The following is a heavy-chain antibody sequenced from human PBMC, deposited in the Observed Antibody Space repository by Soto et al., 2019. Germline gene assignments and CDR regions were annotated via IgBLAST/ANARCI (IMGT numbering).Heavy chain of an antibody. Sequence: GGSLRLSCAASGFTFSSYWMSWVRQAPEKGLEWVANIKQDGNDLYFVDSVKGRFTISRDNAKNSLYLHMSSLRAEDTGVYYCARTIFGVVTHYSYMEGWGKGTTVTVSS. CDR3: ARTIFGVVTHYSYMEG. CDR2: IKQDGNDL. V-gene: IGHV3-7*01. J-gene: IGHJ6*03. D-gene: IGHD3-3*01. CDR1: GFTFSSYW.